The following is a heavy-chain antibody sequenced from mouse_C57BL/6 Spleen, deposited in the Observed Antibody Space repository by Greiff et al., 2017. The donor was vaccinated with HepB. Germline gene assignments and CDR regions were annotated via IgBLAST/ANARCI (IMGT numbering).Heavy chain of an antibody. CDR2: INPNNGGT. CDR3: ARGAYSNYVRNAMDY. V-gene: IGHV1-26*01. D-gene: IGHD2-5*01. Sequence: EVQLQQSGPELVKPGASVKISCKASGYTFTDYYMNWVKQSHGKSLEWIGDINPNNGGTSYNQKFKGKATLTVDKSSSTAYMELRSLTSEDSAVYYCARGAYSNYVRNAMDYWGQGTSVTVSS. J-gene: IGHJ4*01. CDR1: GYTFTDYY.